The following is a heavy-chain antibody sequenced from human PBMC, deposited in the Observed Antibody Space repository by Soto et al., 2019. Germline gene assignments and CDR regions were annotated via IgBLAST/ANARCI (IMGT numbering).Heavy chain of an antibody. CDR3: AIDWGVVIRLWGGAFGV. CDR2: MNPNSGNT. J-gene: IGHJ3*01. CDR1: GYTFTSYD. Sequence: ASVKVSCKASGYTFTSYDINWVRQATGQGLEWMGWMNPNSGNTGYAHKFQGRVTMTRNTSISTAYMELSSLRSEDTAVYYCAIDWGVVIRLWGGAFGVRGQGTTVTV. D-gene: IGHD3-3*01. V-gene: IGHV1-8*01.